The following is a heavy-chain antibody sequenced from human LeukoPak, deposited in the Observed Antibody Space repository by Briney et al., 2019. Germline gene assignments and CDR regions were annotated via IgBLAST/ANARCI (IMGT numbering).Heavy chain of an antibody. CDR2: ISDSGTYI. V-gene: IGHV3-21*01. D-gene: IGHD5-12*01. CDR3: ATDDGWLRFSLDY. J-gene: IGHJ4*02. Sequence: PGGSLRLSCAASGFTFSSYSMNWVLQAPGKGPEWISSISDSGTYIHYADSVKGRISISRDNAKNSLSLQMNSLRAADTAVYYCATDDGWLRFSLDYWGQGTLVTVSS. CDR1: GFTFSSYS.